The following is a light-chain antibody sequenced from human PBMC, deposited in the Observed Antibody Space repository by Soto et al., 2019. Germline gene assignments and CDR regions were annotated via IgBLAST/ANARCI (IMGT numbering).Light chain of an antibody. CDR3: QQYGSSPYT. CDR2: GAS. CDR1: QSVSSSY. J-gene: IGKJ2*01. V-gene: IGKV3-20*01. Sequence: EIVLTQSPGTLFLSPGERATLSCRASQSVSSSYLAWYQQKPGQAPRLLIYGASNRATGIPDTFRGSGSGTDFTLTISRLEPEDFAIYYCQQYGSSPYTFGQGTKLEIK.